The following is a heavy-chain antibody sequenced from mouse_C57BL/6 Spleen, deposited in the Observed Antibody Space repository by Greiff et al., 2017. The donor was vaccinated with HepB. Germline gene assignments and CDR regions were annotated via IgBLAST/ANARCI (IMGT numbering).Heavy chain of an antibody. CDR3: ARRGNYWYFDV. CDR1: GYTFTSYW. CDR2: IDPSDSYT. D-gene: IGHD2-1*01. V-gene: IGHV1-50*01. J-gene: IGHJ1*03. Sequence: QVHVKHPGAELVKPGASVKLSCKASGYTFTSYWMQWVKQRPGQGLEWIGEIDPSDSYTNYNQKFKGKATLTVDTSSSTAYMQLSSLTSEDSAVYYCARRGNYWYFDVWGTGTTVTVSS.